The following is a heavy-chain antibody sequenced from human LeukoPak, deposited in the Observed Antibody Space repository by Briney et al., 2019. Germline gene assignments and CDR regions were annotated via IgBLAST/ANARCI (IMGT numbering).Heavy chain of an antibody. D-gene: IGHD3-10*01. CDR1: GGSISNDY. V-gene: IGHV4-59*01. J-gene: IGHJ4*02. CDR3: ARGPRVTFDY. Sequence: PSETLSLTCTVSGGSISNDYWSWIRQPPGKGLEWIGYIHYSGSTSYNPSLKSRVTISVDTSKNQFSLKLSSMTAADTAVYYCARGPRVTFDYWGQGTLVTVSS. CDR2: IHYSGST.